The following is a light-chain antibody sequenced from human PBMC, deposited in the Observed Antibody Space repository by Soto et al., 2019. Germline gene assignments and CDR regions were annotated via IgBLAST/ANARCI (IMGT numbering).Light chain of an antibody. Sequence: QSVLTQPASVSGSPGQSITISCTGTSSDVGSYNLVSWYHQHPGKAPKLMIYEGNKRPSGVSNRFSGSKSANTASLTISGLQTEDEADYYCCAYAGTNTFVFGTGTKVTVL. CDR3: CAYAGTNTFV. CDR2: EGN. J-gene: IGLJ1*01. CDR1: SSDVGSYNL. V-gene: IGLV2-23*01.